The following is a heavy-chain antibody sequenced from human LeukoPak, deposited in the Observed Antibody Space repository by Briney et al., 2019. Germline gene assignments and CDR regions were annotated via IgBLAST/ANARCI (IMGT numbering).Heavy chain of an antibody. CDR1: GFTFSSYA. CDR3: ARGPSFGPYYDFTH. CDR2: ISGSGGST. V-gene: IGHV3-23*01. J-gene: IGHJ4*02. D-gene: IGHD3-3*01. Sequence: PGGSLRLSCAASGFTFSSYAMSWVRQAPGKGLEWVSAISGSGGSTYYADSVKGRFTISRDNAKNSLYLQMNSLRAEDTAVYYCARGPSFGPYYDFTHWGQGTLVTVSS.